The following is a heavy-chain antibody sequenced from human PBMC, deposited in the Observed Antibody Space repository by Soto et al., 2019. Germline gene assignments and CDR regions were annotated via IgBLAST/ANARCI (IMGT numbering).Heavy chain of an antibody. CDR1: GFTFDEAW. CDR2: FRTNADGGAT. V-gene: IGHV3-15*01. CDR3: TTGGSYYDGSGDDSSFDF. J-gene: IGHJ4*02. Sequence: EVQLVESGGGLVKPWGSLRLSCTASGFTFDEAWMTWVRQTPGKGLEWVGRFRTNADGGATDYASPVKGRFTISREDSQNTLYLLMNSLKIEDTGVYYCTTGGSYYDGSGDDSSFDFWVQGTLVAVSS. D-gene: IGHD3-22*01.